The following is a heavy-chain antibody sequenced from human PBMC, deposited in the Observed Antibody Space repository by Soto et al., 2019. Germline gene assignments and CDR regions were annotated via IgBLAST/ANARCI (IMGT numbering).Heavy chain of an antibody. D-gene: IGHD3-3*01. CDR1: GGSFGGYA. Sequence: SEALSLTCAVYGGSFGGYAWSWIRQPPGKGLEWIGGINYSGSTNYNPSLKSRVTISVDTSKNQFSLKLSSVTAADTAVYYCASLNYDFWSGPPIDYWGQGTLVTVSS. CDR3: ASLNYDFWSGPPIDY. V-gene: IGHV4-34*01. CDR2: INYSGST. J-gene: IGHJ4*02.